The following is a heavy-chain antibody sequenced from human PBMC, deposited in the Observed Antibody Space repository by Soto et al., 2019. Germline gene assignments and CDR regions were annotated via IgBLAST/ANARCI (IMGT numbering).Heavy chain of an antibody. Sequence: SETLSLTCTVSGGSISSYYWSWIRQPPGKGLEWIGYIYYSGSTNYNPSLKSRVTISVDTSKNQFPLKLSSVTAADTAVYYCARARPGYLEAGDVEYYFDYWGQGTLVTVSS. D-gene: IGHD6-13*01. J-gene: IGHJ4*02. CDR1: GGSISSYY. CDR2: IYYSGST. V-gene: IGHV4-59*08. CDR3: ARARPGYLEAGDVEYYFDY.